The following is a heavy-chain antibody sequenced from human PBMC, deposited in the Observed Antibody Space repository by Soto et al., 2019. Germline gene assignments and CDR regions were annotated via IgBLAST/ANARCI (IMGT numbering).Heavy chain of an antibody. V-gene: IGHV4-4*07. CDR2: IYTSGSA. CDR3: AKVKTGRNWFDP. CDR1: VGSISSYY. D-gene: IGHD3-9*01. Sequence: SETLSLTCSVSVGSISSYYWSWIRQAAGKGLEWIGRIYTSGSANYNRSLKSRVTMSLDTSKNQFSLKLRSVTAADTAVYFCAKVKTGRNWFDPWGQGTLVTVSS. J-gene: IGHJ5*02.